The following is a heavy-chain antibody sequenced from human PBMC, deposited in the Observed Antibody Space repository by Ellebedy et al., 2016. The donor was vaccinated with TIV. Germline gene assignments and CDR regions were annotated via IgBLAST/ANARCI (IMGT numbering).Heavy chain of an antibody. D-gene: IGHD3-10*01. Sequence: GESLKISCAASGFTFSNHWMHWVRQVPGKGLVWVSRINTDGTMTTYADSVKGRFTISRANAKNTLFLQMNSLRAEDTAVYYCARDQASRGVIIYWGQGTLVTVSS. CDR2: INTDGTMT. CDR3: ARDQASRGVIIY. J-gene: IGHJ4*02. CDR1: GFTFSNHW. V-gene: IGHV3-74*03.